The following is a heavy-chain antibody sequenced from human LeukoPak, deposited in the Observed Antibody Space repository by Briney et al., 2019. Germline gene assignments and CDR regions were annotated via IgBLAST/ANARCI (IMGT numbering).Heavy chain of an antibody. J-gene: IGHJ4*02. D-gene: IGHD6-6*01. CDR2: ISYDGSNK. CDR3: ARERGYIAARLLYFDY. Sequence: GGSLRLSCAASGFTFSSYAMHWVRQAPGKELEWVAVISYDGSNKYYADSVKGRFTISRDNSKNTLYLQMNSLRAEDTAVYYCARERGYIAARLLYFDYWGQGTLVTVSS. CDR1: GFTFSSYA. V-gene: IGHV3-30-3*01.